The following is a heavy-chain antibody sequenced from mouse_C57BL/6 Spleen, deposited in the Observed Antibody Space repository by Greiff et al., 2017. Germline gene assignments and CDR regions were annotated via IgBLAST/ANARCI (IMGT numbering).Heavy chain of an antibody. V-gene: IGHV1-72*01. D-gene: IGHD1-3*01. CDR3: AEYYYGGGSSLDY. J-gene: IGHJ2*01. CDR2: IDPTSGGT. Sequence: QVHVKQPGAELVKPGASVKLSCKASGYTFTSYWMTWVQQRPGRGLEWIGRIDPTSGGTKYNEKFKSKATRTVDQPSGTAYMHLDSLTSRGSAVDYCAEYYYGGGSSLDYWGQGTTLTVSS. CDR1: GYTFTSYW.